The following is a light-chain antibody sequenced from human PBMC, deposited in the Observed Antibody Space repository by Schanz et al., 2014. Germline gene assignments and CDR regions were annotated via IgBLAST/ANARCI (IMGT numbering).Light chain of an antibody. CDR2: SSN. J-gene: IGLJ2*01. V-gene: IGLV1-44*01. CDR3: ASWDDSLRGHV. CDR1: SSNIGSTT. Sequence: QSVLTQPPSASGTPGQRVTISCSGSSSNIGSTTVNWYQQLPGTAPKLLIYSSNQRPSGVPDRFSGSKFGTSASLAISGLQSEDEADYYCASWDDSLRGHVFGGGTKVTVL.